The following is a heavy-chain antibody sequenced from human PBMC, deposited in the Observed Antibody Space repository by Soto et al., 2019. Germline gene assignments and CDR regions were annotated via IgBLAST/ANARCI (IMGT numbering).Heavy chain of an antibody. V-gene: IGHV3-7*01. CDR2: IKQDGSEK. D-gene: IGHD6-19*01. CDR3: ARGQYSSGWHFDY. J-gene: IGHJ4*02. CDR1: GFTFSSYW. Sequence: PGGSLRLSCVASGFTFSSYWMSWARQVPGRGLEWLAKIKQDGSEKNYADSVKGRFTISRDNSKNTLYLQMNSLRAEDTAVYYCARGQYSSGWHFDYWGQGTLVTVSS.